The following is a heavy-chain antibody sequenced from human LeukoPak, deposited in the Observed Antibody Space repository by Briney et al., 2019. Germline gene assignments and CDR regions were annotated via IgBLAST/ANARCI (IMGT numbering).Heavy chain of an antibody. CDR1: GFTFSSYW. CDR2: IKQDGSEK. V-gene: IGHV3-7*01. D-gene: IGHD2-2*01. J-gene: IGHJ5*02. Sequence: SGGSLRLSCAASGFTFSSYWMSWVRQAPGKGLEWVANIKQDGSEKYYVDSVKGRFTISRDNAKNSLYLQMNSLRAEDTAVYYCARERMGDCSSTSCYLPPFDPWGQGTLVTVSS. CDR3: ARERMGDCSSTSCYLPPFDP.